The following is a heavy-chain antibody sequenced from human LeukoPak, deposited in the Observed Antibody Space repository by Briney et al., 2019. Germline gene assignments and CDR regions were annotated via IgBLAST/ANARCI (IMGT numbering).Heavy chain of an antibody. CDR3: ARDVRRYYGSGSYYTKGLDY. CDR2: IYYSGST. D-gene: IGHD3-10*01. Sequence: SETLSLTGTGSGGSISSSSYYWGWLRQPPGKGLEWIGSIYYSGSTYYIPSLKSRVTISVDTSKTQFSLKLSSVTAADTAVYYCARDVRRYYGSGSYYTKGLDYWGQGTLVTVSS. V-gene: IGHV4-39*07. CDR1: GGSISSSSYY. J-gene: IGHJ4*02.